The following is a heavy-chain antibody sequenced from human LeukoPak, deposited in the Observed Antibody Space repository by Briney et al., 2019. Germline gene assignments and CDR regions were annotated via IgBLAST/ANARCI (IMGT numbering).Heavy chain of an antibody. V-gene: IGHV3-21*01. CDR1: GFTFSSYS. CDR2: ISSSSSYI. D-gene: IGHD6-6*01. J-gene: IGHJ4*02. CDR3: AKGPIAARPFDY. Sequence: GGSLRLSCAASGFTFSSYSMNWVRQAPGKGLEWVSSISSSSSYIYYADSVKGRFTISRDNAKNSLYLQMNSLRAEDTAVYYCAKGPIAARPFDYWGQGTLVTVSS.